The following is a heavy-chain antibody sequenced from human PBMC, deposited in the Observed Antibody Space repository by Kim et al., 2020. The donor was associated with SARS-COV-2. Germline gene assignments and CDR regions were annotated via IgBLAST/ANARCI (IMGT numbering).Heavy chain of an antibody. CDR3: ASQVQGSYYYGSGSYFFDY. D-gene: IGHD3-10*01. V-gene: IGHV3-30*07. J-gene: IGHJ4*02. Sequence: GRFTISRDNSKNTLYLQMNSLRAEDTAVYYCASQVQGSYYYGSGSYFFDYWGQGTLVTVSS.